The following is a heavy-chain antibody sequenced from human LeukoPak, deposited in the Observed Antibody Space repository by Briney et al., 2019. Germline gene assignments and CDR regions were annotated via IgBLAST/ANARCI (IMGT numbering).Heavy chain of an antibody. CDR3: ARDRLTSGSYFFDY. J-gene: IGHJ4*02. Sequence: GGSLRLSCAASAFTFSDYSMNWVRQAPGKGLEWISYISGRSSTIYYADSVRGRFTISRDNAKNSLYLQMNSLRAEDTAVYYCARDRLTSGSYFFDYWGQGTLVTVSS. D-gene: IGHD1-26*01. CDR2: ISGRSSTI. CDR1: AFTFSDYS. V-gene: IGHV3-48*01.